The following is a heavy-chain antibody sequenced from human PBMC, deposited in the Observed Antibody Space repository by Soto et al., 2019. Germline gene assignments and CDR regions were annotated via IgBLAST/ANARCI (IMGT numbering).Heavy chain of an antibody. D-gene: IGHD1-1*01. CDR3: ARGGTTGTTIVRGWFDP. CDR2: MNPNSGNT. Sequence: ASVKVSCKASGYTFTSYDINWVRQATGQGLEWMGWMNPNSGNTGYAQKFQGRVTMTRNTSISTAYMELSSVTAADTAVYYCARGGTTGTTIVRGWFDPWGQGTLVTVSS. CDR1: GYTFTSYD. J-gene: IGHJ5*02. V-gene: IGHV1-8*01.